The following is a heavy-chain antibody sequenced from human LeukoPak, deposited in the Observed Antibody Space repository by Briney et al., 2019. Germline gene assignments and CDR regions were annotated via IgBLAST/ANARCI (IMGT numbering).Heavy chain of an antibody. V-gene: IGHV1-2*02. CDR3: ARGGGSGWYGRVVHYFDY. CDR1: GYTFTGYY. Sequence: ASVKVSCKASGYTFTGYYMHLVRQAPGQGLEWMGWINPNSGGTNYAQKFQGRVTMTRDTSISTAYMELSRLRSDDTAVYYCARGGGSGWYGRVVHYFDYWGQGTLATVSS. CDR2: INPNSGGT. J-gene: IGHJ4*02. D-gene: IGHD6-19*01.